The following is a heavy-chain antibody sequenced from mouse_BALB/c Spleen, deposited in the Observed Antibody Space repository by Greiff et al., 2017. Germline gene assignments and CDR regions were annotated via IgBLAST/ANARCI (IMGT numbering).Heavy chain of an antibody. Sequence: VLLVESGVELVKPGASVKLSCTASGFNIKDSYMHWVKQRPEQGLEWIGRIDPANGNTKYDPKFQGKATITADTSSNTAYLQLCSLTSEDTAVYYSASSGTVSYYAMDYWGQGTSGTVSS. J-gene: IGHJ4*01. CDR2: IDPANGNT. V-gene: IGHV14-3*02. CDR3: ASSGTVSYYAMDY. CDR1: GFNIKDSY. D-gene: IGHD4-1*01.